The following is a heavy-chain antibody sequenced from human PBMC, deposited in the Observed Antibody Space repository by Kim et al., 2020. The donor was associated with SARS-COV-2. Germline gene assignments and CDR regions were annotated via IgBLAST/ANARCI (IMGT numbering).Heavy chain of an antibody. V-gene: IGHV3-74*01. D-gene: IGHD1-7*01. CDR2: INSDGSST. J-gene: IGHJ4*02. CDR3: ARAGELTRDDRNGDNDY. CDR1: GFIFSSHW. Sequence: GGSLRLSCAASGFIFSSHWMYWVRQYPGKGLVWVSRINSDGSSTSYADSVKGRFTISRDNAKNTLYLQMNSLRAEDTGVYYCARAGELTRDDRNGDNDYWGPRILVTASS.